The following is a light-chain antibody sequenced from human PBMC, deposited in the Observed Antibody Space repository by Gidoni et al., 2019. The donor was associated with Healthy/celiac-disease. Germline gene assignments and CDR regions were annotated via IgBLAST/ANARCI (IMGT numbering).Light chain of an antibody. CDR2: GAS. CDR1: QSVSSN. Sequence: EIVMTQSPATLSVSPGERATLSCRASQSVSSNLAWYQQKPGQAPRLLIYGASTRATGIPARFSGSGSWTEFTLTISSLQSEDFAVYYCQQYNNWPFTFXPXTKVDIK. J-gene: IGKJ3*01. CDR3: QQYNNWPFT. V-gene: IGKV3-15*01.